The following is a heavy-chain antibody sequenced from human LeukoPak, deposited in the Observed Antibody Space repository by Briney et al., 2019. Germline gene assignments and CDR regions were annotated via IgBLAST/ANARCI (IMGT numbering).Heavy chain of an antibody. CDR2: ISAYNGNT. CDR3: ARYRPYRRSGQYYYYYYMDV. J-gene: IGHJ6*03. Sequence: ASVKVSCKASGYTFTSYGISWVRQAPGQGLEWMGWISAYNGNTNYAQKLQGRVTMTTDTSTSTAYMELRSLRSDDTAVYYCARYRPYRRSGQYYYYYYMDVWGKGTTVTVSS. CDR1: GYTFTSYG. D-gene: IGHD2-15*01. V-gene: IGHV1-18*01.